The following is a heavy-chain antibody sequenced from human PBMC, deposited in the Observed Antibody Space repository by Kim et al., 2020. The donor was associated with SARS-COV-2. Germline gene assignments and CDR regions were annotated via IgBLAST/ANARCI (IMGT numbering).Heavy chain of an antibody. CDR3: ASGPHDYGDYYFDY. J-gene: IGHJ4*02. Sequence: SETLSLTCTVSGGSISSYYWSWIRQPPGKGLEWIGYIYYSGSTNYNPSLKSRVTISVDTSKNQFSLKLSSVTAADTAVYYCASGPHDYGDYYFDYWGQGTLVTVSS. D-gene: IGHD4-17*01. CDR2: IYYSGST. V-gene: IGHV4-59*01. CDR1: GGSISSYY.